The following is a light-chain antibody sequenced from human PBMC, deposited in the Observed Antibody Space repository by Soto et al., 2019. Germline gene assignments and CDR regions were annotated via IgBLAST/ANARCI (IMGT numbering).Light chain of an antibody. V-gene: IGKV1-5*01. Sequence: DIQMTQSPSTLSASVGDRVTITCRASQSISSWLAWYQQKPGKAPKLLIYDASSLESGVPSRFSDSGSGTEFTLTISSLQPDDFATYYCQQYNSYPMYTFGQGTKLEIK. CDR3: QQYNSYPMYT. CDR2: DAS. CDR1: QSISSW. J-gene: IGKJ2*01.